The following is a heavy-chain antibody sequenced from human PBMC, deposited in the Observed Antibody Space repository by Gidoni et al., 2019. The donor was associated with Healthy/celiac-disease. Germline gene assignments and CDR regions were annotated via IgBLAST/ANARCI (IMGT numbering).Heavy chain of an antibody. CDR1: GYTFTSYA. Sequence: QVQLVQSGAEVKKPGASVKVSCKASGYTFTSYAMHWVRQAPGQRLEWMGWINAGNGNTKYSQKFQGRVTITRDTSASTAYMELSSLRSEDTAVYYCAREVISSGWSKTDYWGQGTLVTVSS. D-gene: IGHD6-19*01. CDR2: INAGNGNT. V-gene: IGHV1-3*01. J-gene: IGHJ4*02. CDR3: AREVISSGWSKTDY.